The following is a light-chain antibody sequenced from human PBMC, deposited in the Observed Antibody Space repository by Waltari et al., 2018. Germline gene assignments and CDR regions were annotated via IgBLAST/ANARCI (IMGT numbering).Light chain of an antibody. V-gene: IGLV6-57*02. J-gene: IGLJ3*02. Sequence: NFMLTQPHSVSESPGKTVTISCTGSSGRIASNYVQWYQQRPGSAPTTVIYEDNQRPSGVPDRFSGSIDSSSNSASLTISGLKTEDEADYYCQSYASSTLWVFGGGTKLTVL. CDR2: EDN. CDR3: QSYASSTLWV. CDR1: SGRIASNY.